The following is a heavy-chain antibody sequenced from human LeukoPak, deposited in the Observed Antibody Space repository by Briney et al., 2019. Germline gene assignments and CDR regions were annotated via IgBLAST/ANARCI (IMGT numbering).Heavy chain of an antibody. CDR2: IYYSGST. CDR1: GGSISSSSYY. J-gene: IGHJ5*02. CDR3: ARVKPHSSSWYWYRPNWFDP. V-gene: IGHV4-39*01. Sequence: PSETLSLTCTVSGGSISSSSYYWGWIRQPPGKGLEWIGSIYYSGSTYYNPSLKSRVTISVDTSKNQFSLKLSSVTAADTAVYYCARVKPHSSSWYWYRPNWFDPWGQGTLVTVSS. D-gene: IGHD6-13*01.